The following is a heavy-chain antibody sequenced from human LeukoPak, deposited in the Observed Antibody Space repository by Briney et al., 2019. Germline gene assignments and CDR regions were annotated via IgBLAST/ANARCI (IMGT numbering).Heavy chain of an antibody. V-gene: IGHV4/OR15-8*02. CDR1: GVSISSDNW. Sequence: SETLSLTCAVCGVSISSDNWWTRVRQPPGKGLEWIGETHRSGDTKYNPSLRGRATISMDNSKNHLSLNLFSVTAADRAMYYCATRDQSRTYMAPPDYWGQGTLVTVSS. J-gene: IGHJ4*02. CDR3: ATRDQSRTYMAPPDY. CDR2: THRSGDT. D-gene: IGHD5-24*01.